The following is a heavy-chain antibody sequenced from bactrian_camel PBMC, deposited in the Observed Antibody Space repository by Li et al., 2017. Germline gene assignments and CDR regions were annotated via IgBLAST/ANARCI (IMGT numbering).Heavy chain of an antibody. J-gene: IGHJ6*01. Sequence: QLVEFGGGSVQAGGSLILSCAASGYTYNRNCMAWFRLAPGKEREGVARIATGSGNTYYADSVKGRFTISQDNAKNTVYLQMNSLKPEDTAMYYCAARGPYCYTKLSVRDFTYWGQGTQVTVS. CDR2: IATGSGNT. CDR1: GYTYNRNC. CDR3: AARGPYCYTKLSVRDFTY. V-gene: IGHV3S25*01. D-gene: IGHD2*01.